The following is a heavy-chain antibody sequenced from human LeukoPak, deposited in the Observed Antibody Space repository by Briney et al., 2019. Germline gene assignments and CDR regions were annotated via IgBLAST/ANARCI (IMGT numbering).Heavy chain of an antibody. J-gene: IGHJ5*02. V-gene: IGHV1-2*02. CDR3: ASFDFWSRP. D-gene: IGHD3-3*01. Sequence: AASVKVSCTASGYTFTGYYMHWMRQAPGQGLEWMGWINPNSGDTNYAQKFQGRVTMTRDTSISTAYMELSRLRSDDTAVYYCASFDFWSRPWGQGTLVTVSS. CDR1: GYTFTGYY. CDR2: INPNSGDT.